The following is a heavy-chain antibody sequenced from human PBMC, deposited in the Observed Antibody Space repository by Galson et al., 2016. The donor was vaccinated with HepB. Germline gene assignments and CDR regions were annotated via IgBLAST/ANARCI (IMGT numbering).Heavy chain of an antibody. V-gene: IGHV3-23*01. CDR1: GFTFSINS. J-gene: IGHJ3*02. CDR2: ISGSGVRT. D-gene: IGHD3-10*01. Sequence: SLRLSCAASGFTFSINSMSWVRQAPGKGLEWVSVISGSGVRTYYADSVKGRFTTSRDNSKNTLDLQMNSLRAEDTAVYYCAKEMGSRITMVRGVLDAFDIWGQGTMVTVSS. CDR3: AKEMGSRITMVRGVLDAFDI.